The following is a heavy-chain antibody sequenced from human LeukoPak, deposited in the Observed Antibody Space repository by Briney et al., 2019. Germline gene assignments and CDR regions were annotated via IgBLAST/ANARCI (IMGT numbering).Heavy chain of an antibody. CDR3: AIEETTGTYPDAFDI. Sequence: SAKVSCKAAGGTVSRSAISWVRQAPGQGLEWMGVIIPIFGTPNYAQKFQGRVTISADESTNTVYMDLNSLRSEDTAVYYCAIEETTGTYPDAFDIWGQGTMVTVSS. D-gene: IGHD1-1*01. CDR1: GGTVSRSA. CDR2: IIPIFGTP. V-gene: IGHV1-69*01. J-gene: IGHJ3*02.